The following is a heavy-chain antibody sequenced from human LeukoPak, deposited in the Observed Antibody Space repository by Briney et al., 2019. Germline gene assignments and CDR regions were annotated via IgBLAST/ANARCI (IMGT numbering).Heavy chain of an antibody. D-gene: IGHD6-19*01. CDR2: IRAYNGNT. V-gene: IGHV1-18*01. Sequence: ASVTVSFKSSGYTFTIYGISWVRQAPGQGLEWMGWIRAYNGNTNYAQKLQGRVTMTTDTSTSTAYMELRSLRSDDTAVYYCARGYSSGLDYWGQGTLVTVSS. J-gene: IGHJ4*02. CDR3: ARGYSSGLDY. CDR1: GYTFTIYG.